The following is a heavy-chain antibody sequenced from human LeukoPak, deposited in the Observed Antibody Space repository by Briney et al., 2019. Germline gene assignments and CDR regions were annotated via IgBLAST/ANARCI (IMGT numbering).Heavy chain of an antibody. Sequence: GGSLRLPCAASGFTFSSYSMNWVRQAPGKGLEWVSYISSSSSTIYYADSVKGRFTISRDNAKNSLYLQMNSLRDEDTAVYYCARGGTTVVNRYSFDYWGQGTLVTVSS. CDR2: ISSSSSTI. J-gene: IGHJ4*02. V-gene: IGHV3-48*02. CDR1: GFTFSSYS. CDR3: ARGGTTVVNRYSFDY. D-gene: IGHD4-23*01.